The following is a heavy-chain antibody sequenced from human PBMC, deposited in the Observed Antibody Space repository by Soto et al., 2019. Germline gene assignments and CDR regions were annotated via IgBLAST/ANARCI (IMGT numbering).Heavy chain of an antibody. D-gene: IGHD4-17*01. Sequence: EVQLLESGGGLVQPGGSLRLSCAASGFTFSSYAMSWVRQAPGKGLEWVSAISGSGGSTYYADSVKGRFTISRDNSKNTLYLQMNSLRAEDTAVYYCAKDITYHDYGDSMMGYWGQGTLVTVSS. V-gene: IGHV3-23*01. CDR1: GFTFSSYA. CDR3: AKDITYHDYGDSMMGY. CDR2: ISGSGGST. J-gene: IGHJ4*02.